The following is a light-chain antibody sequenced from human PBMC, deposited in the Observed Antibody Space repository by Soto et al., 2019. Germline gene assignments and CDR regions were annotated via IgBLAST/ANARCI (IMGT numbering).Light chain of an antibody. CDR3: LQESNYPLT. CDR1: QGVRDD. V-gene: IGKV1-6*01. Sequence: IQMTQSPSSLSASVGDRVTITCRASQGVRDDVGWYQQKPGKAPKLLIYSASTLQSGVPSRFSGSGSGTDFTLTIRGLQPEDVATYYYLQESNYPLTFGGGTKVEIK. CDR2: SAS. J-gene: IGKJ4*01.